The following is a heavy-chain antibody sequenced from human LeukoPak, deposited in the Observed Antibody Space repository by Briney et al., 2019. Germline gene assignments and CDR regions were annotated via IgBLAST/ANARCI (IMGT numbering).Heavy chain of an antibody. Sequence: GGSLRLSCTAFGFTFDAYAMHWVRQVPGKGLEWVSGISFNSGHIGYADSVKGRFTIFRDNAKTSVYLQMSSLTAEDTALYYCAKAHYGDSHDAFDIWGQGTMVTVSS. CDR1: GFTFDAYA. J-gene: IGHJ3*02. CDR3: AKAHYGDSHDAFDI. D-gene: IGHD4-17*01. CDR2: ISFNSGHI. V-gene: IGHV3-9*01.